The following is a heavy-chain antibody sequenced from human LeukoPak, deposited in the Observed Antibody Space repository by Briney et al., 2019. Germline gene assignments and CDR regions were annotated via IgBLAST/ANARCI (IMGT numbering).Heavy chain of an antibody. Sequence: SETLSLTCAVYGGSFSGYYWSWIRQPPGKGLEWIGEINHSGSTNYNPSLKSRVTISVDTSKNQFSLKLSSVTAADTAVYYCARAVRYCSSTSCQDGHYYYYYGMDVRGQGTTVTVSS. D-gene: IGHD2-2*01. V-gene: IGHV4-34*01. CDR3: ARAVRYCSSTSCQDGHYYYYYGMDV. CDR2: INHSGST. CDR1: GGSFSGYY. J-gene: IGHJ6*02.